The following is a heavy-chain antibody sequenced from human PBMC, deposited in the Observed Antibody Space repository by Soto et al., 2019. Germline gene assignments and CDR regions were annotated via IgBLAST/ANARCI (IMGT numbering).Heavy chain of an antibody. CDR3: ARGAPSTRRIAAAPMDV. CDR1: GGTFSSYA. CDR2: IIPIFGTA. D-gene: IGHD6-13*01. J-gene: IGHJ6*02. V-gene: IGHV1-69*01. Sequence: QVQLVQSGAEVKKPGSSVKVSCKASGGTFSSYAISWVRQAPGQGLEWMGGIIPIFGTANYAQKFQGRVTITADESTSTAYMELSSLRSEDTAVYYCARGAPSTRRIAAAPMDVWGQGTTVTVSS.